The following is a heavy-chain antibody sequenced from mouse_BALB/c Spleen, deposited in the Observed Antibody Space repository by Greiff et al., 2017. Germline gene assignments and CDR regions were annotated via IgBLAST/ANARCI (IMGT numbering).Heavy chain of an antibody. CDR3: GIHYYCDDYYFDY. D-gene: IGHD1-2*01. Sequence: VQLQQSGPELVKPGASVKISCKASGYSFTGYFMNWVKQSQGKSLEWIGRINPYNGDTCYNQKFKGKATLTVDNSSSTAHMELLSLTSEDSAVYDCGIHYYCDDYYFDYWGQGTTLTVSS. V-gene: IGHV1-37*01. CDR1: GYSFTGYF. J-gene: IGHJ2*01. CDR2: INPYNGDT.